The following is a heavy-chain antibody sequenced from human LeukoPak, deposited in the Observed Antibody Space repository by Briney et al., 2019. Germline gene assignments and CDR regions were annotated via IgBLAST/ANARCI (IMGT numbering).Heavy chain of an antibody. CDR3: ARVSTNSRVAGYDPQWYFDL. CDR1: GYTFINYG. J-gene: IGHJ2*01. CDR2: ISAYNGNT. Sequence: ASVKVSCKASGYTFINYGFSWVRQAPGQGLEWMGWISAYNGNTNYLQKFQGRVTMTTDTSTNTVYMELRSLRSDDTAVYYWARVSTNSRVAGYDPQWYFDLWGRGTPVTVSP. V-gene: IGHV1-18*04. D-gene: IGHD5-12*01.